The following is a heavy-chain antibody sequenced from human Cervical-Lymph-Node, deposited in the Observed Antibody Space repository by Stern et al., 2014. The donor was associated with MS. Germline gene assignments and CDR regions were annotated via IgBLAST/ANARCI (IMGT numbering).Heavy chain of an antibody. Sequence: VQLVESGAEVKKPGASVKVSCETSGYNFTSYYIHWVRQAPGQGLEWMGLLNPSSGSTHDAQKFQGRVTMTSDTSTSTLSIKQSTLRSDDTALDYCARQNLVRGITELDDWGQVTLLFVSS. CDR2: LNPSSGST. CDR3: ARQNLVRGITELDD. V-gene: IGHV1-46*01. J-gene: IGHJ4*02. CDR1: GYNFTSYY. D-gene: IGHD3-10*01.